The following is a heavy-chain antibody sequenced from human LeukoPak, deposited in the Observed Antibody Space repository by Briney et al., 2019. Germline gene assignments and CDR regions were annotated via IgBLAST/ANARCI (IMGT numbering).Heavy chain of an antibody. Sequence: ASVKVSCKASGYTFTGYYMHWVRQAPGQGLEWMGWINPNSGGTNYAQKFQGRVTMTRDTSISTAYMELSRLRSDDTAVYYCARNHEIYSNYDCFDPWGQGTLVTVSS. CDR3: ARNHEIYSNYDCFDP. CDR1: GYTFTGYY. CDR2: INPNSGGT. V-gene: IGHV1-2*02. D-gene: IGHD4-11*01. J-gene: IGHJ5*02.